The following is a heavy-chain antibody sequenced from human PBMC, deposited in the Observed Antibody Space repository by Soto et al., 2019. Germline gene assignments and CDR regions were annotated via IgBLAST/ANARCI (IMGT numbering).Heavy chain of an antibody. V-gene: IGHV1-69*13. Sequence: GASVKVSCKASGGTFSSYAISWVRQAPGQGLEWMGGIIPIFGTANYAQKFQGRVTITADESTSTAYMELSSLRSEDTAVYYCARWDSSGYYAIDYWGQGTLVTVSS. CDR3: ARWDSSGYYAIDY. D-gene: IGHD3-22*01. CDR2: IIPIFGTA. J-gene: IGHJ4*02. CDR1: GGTFSSYA.